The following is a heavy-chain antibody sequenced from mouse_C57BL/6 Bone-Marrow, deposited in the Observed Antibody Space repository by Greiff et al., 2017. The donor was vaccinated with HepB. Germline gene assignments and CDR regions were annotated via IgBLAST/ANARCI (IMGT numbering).Heavy chain of an antibody. J-gene: IGHJ4*01. D-gene: IGHD1-1*01. CDR2: INPSTGGT. CDR1: GYSFTGYY. V-gene: IGHV1-42*01. CDR3: AREDYGSSLYAMDY. Sequence: QLQQSGPELVKPGASVKISCKASGYSFTGYYMNWVKQSPEKSLEWIGEINPSTGGTTYNQKFKAKATLTVDKSSSTAYMQLKSLTSEDSAVYYCAREDYGSSLYAMDYWGQGTSVTVSS.